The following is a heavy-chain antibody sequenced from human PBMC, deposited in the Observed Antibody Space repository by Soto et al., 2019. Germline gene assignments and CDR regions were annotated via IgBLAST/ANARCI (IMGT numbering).Heavy chain of an antibody. CDR3: ARDYPIFGVVIIPHGMDV. Sequence: GGSLRLSCAASGFTFSSYSMNWVRQAPGKGLEWFSYISSSSSTIYYADSVKGRFTISRDNAKNSLYLQMNSLRDEDTAVYYCARDYPIFGVVIIPHGMDVWGQGTTVTVSS. J-gene: IGHJ6*02. V-gene: IGHV3-48*02. CDR2: ISSSSSTI. D-gene: IGHD3-3*01. CDR1: GFTFSSYS.